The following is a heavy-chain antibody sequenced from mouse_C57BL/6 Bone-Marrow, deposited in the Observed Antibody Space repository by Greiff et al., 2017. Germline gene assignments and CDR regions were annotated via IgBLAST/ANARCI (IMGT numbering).Heavy chain of an antibody. Sequence: QVHVKQSGPELVKPGASVKLSCKASGYTFTSYDINWVKQRPGQGLEWIGWIYPRDGSTKYNEKFKGKATLTVDTSSSTAYMELHSLTSEDSAVYFCARGGITTGWYFDVWGTGTTVTVSS. CDR2: IYPRDGST. CDR3: ARGGITTGWYFDV. CDR1: GYTFTSYD. D-gene: IGHD1-1*01. V-gene: IGHV1-85*01. J-gene: IGHJ1*03.